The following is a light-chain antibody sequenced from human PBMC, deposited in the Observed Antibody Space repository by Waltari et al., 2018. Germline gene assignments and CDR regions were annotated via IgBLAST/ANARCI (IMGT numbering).Light chain of an antibody. CDR1: RDIRNY. CDR2: AAS. CDR3: QQPPGT. Sequence: DIQLTQSPSFLSASVGDRVTFTCRASRDIRNYLAWYQQKSGKAPKLLIFAASTLQSGVPSRFSGSGSGTEFTLTINSLQPEDLATYYCQQPPGTFGGGTKVEIK. J-gene: IGKJ4*01. V-gene: IGKV1-9*01.